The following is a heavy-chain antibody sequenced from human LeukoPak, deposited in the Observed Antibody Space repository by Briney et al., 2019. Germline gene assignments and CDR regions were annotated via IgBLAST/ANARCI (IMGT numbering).Heavy chain of an antibody. Sequence: ASVKVSCKASGYTFTGYYMHWVRQAPGQGLEWMGWLNPSSGGTNYAQKFQGRVTMTRDTSISTAYMELSRLISDDTAVYYCARECSGGSCYSYENWGQGTLVTVSS. CDR2: LNPSSGGT. CDR1: GYTFTGYY. J-gene: IGHJ4*02. CDR3: ARECSGGSCYSYEN. V-gene: IGHV1-2*02. D-gene: IGHD2-15*01.